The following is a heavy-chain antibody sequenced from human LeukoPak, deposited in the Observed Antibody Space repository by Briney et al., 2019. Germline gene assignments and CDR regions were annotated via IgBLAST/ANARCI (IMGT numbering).Heavy chain of an antibody. V-gene: IGHV6-1*01. D-gene: IGHD2-2*01. Sequence: SQTLSLTCAISGDSFSSNSVTWNWIRQSPSRGLEWLGRTYYRSTWYNDYAVSVRGRIAVNPDTSKNQFSLHLNSVTPEDTAVYYCARRLTQYDCFDPWGQGILVTVSS. CDR3: ARRLTQYDCFDP. J-gene: IGHJ5*02. CDR1: GDSFSSNSVT. CDR2: TYYRSTWYN.